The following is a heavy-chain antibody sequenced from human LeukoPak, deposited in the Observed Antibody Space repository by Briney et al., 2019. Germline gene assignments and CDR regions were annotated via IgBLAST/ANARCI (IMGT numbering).Heavy chain of an antibody. D-gene: IGHD4-17*01. Sequence: GGSLRLSCAASGFTFDDYAMHWVRQAPGKGLEWVSGISWNSGSIGYADSVKGRFTISRDNAKNSLYLQMNSLRAEDTALYYCAKDRYGDYATEIDYWGQGTLVTVSS. CDR1: GFTFDDYA. J-gene: IGHJ4*02. CDR3: AKDRYGDYATEIDY. V-gene: IGHV3-9*01. CDR2: ISWNSGSI.